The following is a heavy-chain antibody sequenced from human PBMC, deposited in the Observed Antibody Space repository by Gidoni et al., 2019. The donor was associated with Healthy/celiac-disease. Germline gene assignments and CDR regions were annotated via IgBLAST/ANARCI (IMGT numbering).Heavy chain of an antibody. V-gene: IGHV3-30-3*01. J-gene: IGHJ2*01. D-gene: IGHD2-21*01. Sequence: QVQLVESGGGVVQPGSSLRLSCAASGFTFSSSAMHWVRQAPGKGLEWVAVISYNGSNKYYADSVKGRFTISRDNSKNTLYLQMNSLRAEDTAVYYCARDLFRYWYFDLWGRGTLVTVSS. CDR3: ARDLFRYWYFDL. CDR2: ISYNGSNK. CDR1: GFTFSSSA.